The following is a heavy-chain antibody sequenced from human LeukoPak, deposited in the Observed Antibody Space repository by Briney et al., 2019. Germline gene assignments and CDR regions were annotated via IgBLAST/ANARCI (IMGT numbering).Heavy chain of an antibody. V-gene: IGHV1-18*01. CDR2: ISAYMGSR. J-gene: IGHJ3*02. Sequence: GASVKVSCKASGYTFMSYGISWVRQAPAQGLEWVGWISAYMGSRNYAQKFQGRVTMTTDTSTSTAYMELRSLRSDDTAFYYCARGDTSMPSAGAFDIWGQGTMVTVSS. CDR3: ARGDTSMPSAGAFDI. CDR1: GYTFMSYG. D-gene: IGHD5-18*01.